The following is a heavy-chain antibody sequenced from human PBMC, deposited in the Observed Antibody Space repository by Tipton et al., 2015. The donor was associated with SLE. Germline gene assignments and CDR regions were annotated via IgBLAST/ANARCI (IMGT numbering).Heavy chain of an antibody. J-gene: IGHJ4*02. V-gene: IGHV4-39*07. Sequence: LRLSCTVSGDSISSSAYYWGWVRQPPGKGLEWIGTIFHSGSTYYNPSLESRVTISVDTSKNQFSLKLSSVTAADTAVYYCARASTPNSYDCSGFYLSFYFDYWGQGTQVTGSS. CDR2: IFHSGST. D-gene: IGHD3-22*01. CDR1: GDSISSSAYY. CDR3: ARASTPNSYDCSGFYLSFYFDY.